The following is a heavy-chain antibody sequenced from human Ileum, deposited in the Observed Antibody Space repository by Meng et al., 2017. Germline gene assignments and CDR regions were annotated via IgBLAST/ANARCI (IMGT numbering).Heavy chain of an antibody. J-gene: IGHJ6*02. D-gene: IGHD3-9*01. Sequence: GESLKISCAASGFTFSDHYMDWVRQAPGKGLEWVGRIRNKVNTYTTDYAASVKGRFTISRDDSMNSLYLQMNSLKTEDTAVYYCSRFFRAGYPVSGYGLDVWGRGNTVTVSS. V-gene: IGHV3-72*01. CDR2: IRNKVNTYTT. CDR3: SRFFRAGYPVSGYGLDV. CDR1: GFTFSDHY.